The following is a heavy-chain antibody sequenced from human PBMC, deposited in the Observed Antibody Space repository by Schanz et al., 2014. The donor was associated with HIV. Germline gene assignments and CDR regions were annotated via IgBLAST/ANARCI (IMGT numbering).Heavy chain of an antibody. CDR2: ISESGGRS. Sequence: EVQMLESGGGSVQPGGSLRLSCAASGFTFSNFAMSWVRQAPGKGLEWVSSISESGGRSYYADSVKGRFTISRDNSKNSLSLLIKSLRAEDTAVYYCAKDRNHYDSRYRGKGNYYYYYGMDVWGQGTTVTVSS. V-gene: IGHV3-23*01. J-gene: IGHJ6*02. CDR1: GFTFSNFA. D-gene: IGHD3-22*01. CDR3: AKDRNHYDSRYRGKGNYYYYYGMDV.